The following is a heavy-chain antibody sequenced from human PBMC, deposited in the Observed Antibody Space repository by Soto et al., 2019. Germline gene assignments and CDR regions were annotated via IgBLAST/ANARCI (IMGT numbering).Heavy chain of an antibody. J-gene: IGHJ4*02. CDR2: ISGSGEST. Sequence: EMQLLQSGGGLVPPGGSLRLSCVASGFTFRRYSMSWVRQAPGKGLEWVSGISGSGESTFYADSVKGRFTISRDKSMNTLYLQMNSLRAEDTAVYYCAKGWEYYDSCGYFDYWGQGTLVTVSS. V-gene: IGHV3-23*01. D-gene: IGHD3-22*01. CDR3: AKGWEYYDSCGYFDY. CDR1: GFTFRRYS.